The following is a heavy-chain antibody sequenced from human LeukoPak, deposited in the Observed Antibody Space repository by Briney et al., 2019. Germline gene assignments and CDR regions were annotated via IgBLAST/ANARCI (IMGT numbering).Heavy chain of an antibody. Sequence: SETLSPTCAVSGGSISSSNWWSWVRQPPGKGLEWIGEIYHSGSTNYNPSLKSRVTISVDKSKNQFSLKLSSVTAADTAVYYCAVGGVYLRGGAEAFDIWGQGTMVTVSS. CDR3: AVGGVYLRGGAEAFDI. D-gene: IGHD3-10*01. V-gene: IGHV4-4*02. J-gene: IGHJ3*02. CDR1: GGSISSSNW. CDR2: IYHSGST.